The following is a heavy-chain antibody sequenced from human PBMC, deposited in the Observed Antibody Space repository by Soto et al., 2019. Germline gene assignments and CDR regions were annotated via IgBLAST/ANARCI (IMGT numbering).Heavy chain of an antibody. Sequence: SVRVSCKASGGTFSSYAISWVRQAPGQGLEWMGGIIPIFGTANYAQKFQGRVTITADESTSTAYMELSSLRSEETAVYYCARARRSMVRGVNDYYYGMDVWGQGTTVTVSS. D-gene: IGHD3-10*01. J-gene: IGHJ6*02. CDR2: IIPIFGTA. CDR3: ARARRSMVRGVNDYYYGMDV. V-gene: IGHV1-69*13. CDR1: GGTFSSYA.